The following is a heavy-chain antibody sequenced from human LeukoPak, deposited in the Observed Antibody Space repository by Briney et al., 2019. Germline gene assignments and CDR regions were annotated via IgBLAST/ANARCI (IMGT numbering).Heavy chain of an antibody. J-gene: IGHJ4*02. Sequence: GGSLRLSCAASGFTLSSYGMHWVRQAPGKGLEWVAVIWYDGSNKYYADSVKGRFTISRDNSKNTLYLQMNSLRAEDTAVYYCAKDTFRSSGPGYWGQGTLVTVSS. V-gene: IGHV3-33*06. CDR1: GFTLSSYG. CDR3: AKDTFRSSGPGY. CDR2: IWYDGSNK. D-gene: IGHD6-19*01.